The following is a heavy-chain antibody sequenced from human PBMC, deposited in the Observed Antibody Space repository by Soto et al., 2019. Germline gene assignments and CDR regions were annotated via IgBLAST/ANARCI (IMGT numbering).Heavy chain of an antibody. D-gene: IGHD4-17*01. Sequence: QVQLQESGPGLVKPSQTLSLTCTVSGGSINSGDYYWSWIRQPPGKGLEWIGYIYYSGSTYYNPPLRRPVLILXDTSKNHFFLNLSSVTAADTAVYYCARIGLTTALLWGQGTLVTVSS. J-gene: IGHJ4*02. V-gene: IGHV4-30-4*01. CDR2: IYYSGST. CDR3: ARIGLTTALL. CDR1: GGSINSGDYY.